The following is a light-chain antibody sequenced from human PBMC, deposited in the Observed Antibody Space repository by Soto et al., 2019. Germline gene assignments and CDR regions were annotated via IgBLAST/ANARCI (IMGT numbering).Light chain of an antibody. CDR2: EVS. CDR3: SSYTTSTTQV. CDR1: SSDIGAYTY. J-gene: IGLJ1*01. Sequence: ALTQPASVSGSPGQSITISCTGTSSDIGAYTYVSWYQQHPGKAPKLMIYEVSNRPSGVSNRFSGSKSGNTASLTISGLQAEDEADYYCSSYTTSTTQVFGTGTKVTVL. V-gene: IGLV2-14*01.